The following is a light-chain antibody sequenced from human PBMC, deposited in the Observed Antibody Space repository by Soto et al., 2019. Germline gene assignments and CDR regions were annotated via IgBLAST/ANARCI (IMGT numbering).Light chain of an antibody. CDR2: EVT. CDR3: SSYTSSATVV. CDR1: SSDVGDYRR. Sequence: QSALTQPPSVSGSPGQSVTISCTGTSSDVGDYRRVSWYQQPPGTAPKVIIYEVTSRPSGVSDRFSGSKSGNTATLTISGLQAEDEADYYCSSYTSSATVVFGTGTKLTVL. V-gene: IGLV2-18*02. J-gene: IGLJ1*01.